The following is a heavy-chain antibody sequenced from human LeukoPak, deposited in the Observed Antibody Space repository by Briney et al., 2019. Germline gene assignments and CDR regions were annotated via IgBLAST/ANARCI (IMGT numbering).Heavy chain of an antibody. J-gene: IGHJ4*02. V-gene: IGHV3-23*01. CDR1: GFTFSSYA. D-gene: IGHD6-13*01. CDR2: ISGSGGST. CDR3: AKVHSSSSWYDGYY. Sequence: GGSLRLSCAASGFTFSSYAMSWVRQAPGKGLEWVSAISGSGGSTYYADSVKGRFTISRDNSKNTLYLQMNSLRAEDTAVYYRAKVHSSSSWYDGYYWGQGTLVTVSS.